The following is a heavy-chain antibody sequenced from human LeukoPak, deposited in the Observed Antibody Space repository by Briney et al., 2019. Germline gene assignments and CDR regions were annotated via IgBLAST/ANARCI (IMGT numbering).Heavy chain of an antibody. V-gene: IGHV4-4*02. CDR1: GGSICGSKW. Sequence: SGTLSLTSAGSGGSICGSKWWSWVRQPPGKGLEWIGSIYYSGSTYYNPSLKSRVTISVDTSKNQFSLRLGSVTAADTAVYYCARPGRGSYSNWFDPWGQGTLVTVSS. D-gene: IGHD1-26*01. CDR3: ARPGRGSYSNWFDP. CDR2: IYYSGST. J-gene: IGHJ5*02.